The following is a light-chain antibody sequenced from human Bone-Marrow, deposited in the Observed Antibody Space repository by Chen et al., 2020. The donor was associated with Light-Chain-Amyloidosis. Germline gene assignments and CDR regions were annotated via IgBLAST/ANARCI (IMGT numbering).Light chain of an antibody. CDR2: GAS. V-gene: IGKV3-15*01. CDR3: QQYDYWPPLT. CDR1: QSVGSK. J-gene: IGKJ4*01. Sequence: VMTQSPATLAVSPGERVTLSCRASQSVGSKLAWYQQRPGQAPRLLIYGASTRATGIPARFSGGGSGTEFTLTISSLQSEDFAVYYCQQYDYWPPLTFGAGTKVEMK.